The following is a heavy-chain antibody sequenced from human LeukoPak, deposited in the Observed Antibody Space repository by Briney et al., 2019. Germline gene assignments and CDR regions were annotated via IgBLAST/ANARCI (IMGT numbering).Heavy chain of an antibody. CDR1: GYNFSDYY. Sequence: ASVKVSCKASGYNFSDYYLHWVRQAPGQGLEWMGWISPYSNGTKSAQKFQGRVTMTRDTSTSTAYMELRSLRSDDTAVYYCARVYYDSSGYYFFDYWGQGTLVTVSS. V-gene: IGHV1-2*02. CDR3: ARVYYDSSGYYFFDY. CDR2: ISPYSNGT. D-gene: IGHD3-22*01. J-gene: IGHJ4*02.